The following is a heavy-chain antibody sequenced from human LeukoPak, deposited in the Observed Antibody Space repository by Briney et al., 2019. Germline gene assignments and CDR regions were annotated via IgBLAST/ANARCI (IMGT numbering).Heavy chain of an antibody. Sequence: SVTLSCKASGGTFSSYAISWVRQAPGQGLEWMGGIIPIFGTANYAQKFQGRVTITTDESTSTAYMELSSQRSEDTAVYYCARALRPPRWPTDYWGQGTLVTVSS. D-gene: IGHD2-15*01. J-gene: IGHJ4*02. CDR1: GGTFSSYA. V-gene: IGHV1-69*05. CDR3: ARALRPPRWPTDY. CDR2: IIPIFGTA.